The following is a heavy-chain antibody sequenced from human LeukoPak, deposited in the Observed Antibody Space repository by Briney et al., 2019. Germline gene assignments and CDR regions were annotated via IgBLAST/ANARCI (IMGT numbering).Heavy chain of an antibody. CDR2: ISSSGSTI. V-gene: IGHV3-48*03. J-gene: IGHJ4*02. CDR1: GFTFSSYE. Sequence: GGSLRLSCAASGFTFSSYEMNWVRQAPGKGLEWVSYISSSGSTIYYADSVKGRFTISRDNAKNSPYLQMNSLRAEDTAVYYCARVLVRGVPTPYFDYWGQGTLVTVSS. CDR3: ARVLVRGVPTPYFDY. D-gene: IGHD3-10*01.